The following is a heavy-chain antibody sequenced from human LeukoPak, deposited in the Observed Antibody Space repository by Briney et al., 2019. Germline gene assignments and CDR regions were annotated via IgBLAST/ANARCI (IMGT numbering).Heavy chain of an antibody. D-gene: IGHD5-18*01. CDR1: GGSISSSSYY. V-gene: IGHV4-61*05. J-gene: IGHJ4*02. CDR2: IYYSGST. CDR3: ARGRIARLPYFDY. Sequence: SETLSLTCSVSGGSISSSSYYWGWIRQSPGKGPEWLGSIYYSGSTDYNPSLKSRVTSSADTSKNQFSLKLSSVTAADTAVYYCARGRIARLPYFDYWGQGTLVTVSS.